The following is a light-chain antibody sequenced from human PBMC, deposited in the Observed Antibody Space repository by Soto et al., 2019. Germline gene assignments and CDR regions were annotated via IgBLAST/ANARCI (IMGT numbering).Light chain of an antibody. V-gene: IGKV3-15*01. J-gene: IGKJ2*01. Sequence: EIVLTQSPVTLSVSPGERATLSCRASQSVSTKLAWYQQKPGQAPRLLIYGASTRATGIPARFSGRGSDTEFTLTISSLQSEDFAVYYCQQYNNWPPYTFGQGTKLEIK. CDR1: QSVSTK. CDR3: QQYNNWPPYT. CDR2: GAS.